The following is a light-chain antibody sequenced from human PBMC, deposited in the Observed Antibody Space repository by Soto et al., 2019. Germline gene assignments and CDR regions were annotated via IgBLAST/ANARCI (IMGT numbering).Light chain of an antibody. CDR1: SSNIGNNY. V-gene: IGLV1-51*02. J-gene: IGLJ1*01. Sequence: QSVLTQPPSVSAAPGQKVTISCSGTSSNIGNNYVSWYQHFPGTAPKLLIYEDKKRPSEIPDRFSGSKSGTSATLGITGLQTGDEADYYCGTWDNSLSIYVFATGTKVTVL. CDR3: GTWDNSLSIYV. CDR2: EDK.